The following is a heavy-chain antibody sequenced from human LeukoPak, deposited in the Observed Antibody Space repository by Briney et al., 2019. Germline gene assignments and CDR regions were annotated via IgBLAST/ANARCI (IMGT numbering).Heavy chain of an antibody. D-gene: IGHD3-10*01. CDR3: ASGGGIIMVPYY. CDR1: GGSISSSSYY. V-gene: IGHV4-39*01. CDR2: IYYSGST. Sequence: PSETLSLTCTVSGGSISSSSYYWGWIRQPPGKGLEWIGSIYYSGSTYYNPSLKSRVTISVDTSKNQFSLKLSSVTAADTAVYYCASGGGIIMVPYYWGQGTLVTVSS. J-gene: IGHJ4*02.